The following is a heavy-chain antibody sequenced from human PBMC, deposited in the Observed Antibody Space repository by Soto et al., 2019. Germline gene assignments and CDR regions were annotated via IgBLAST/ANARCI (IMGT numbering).Heavy chain of an antibody. Sequence: QVQLVQSGAEVKKPGSSVRVSCKASGDTFSRYTVNWVRQAPRQGLEWMGGIIPRFGTTNYAPTLQGRVTITADESTNTVYMEWSSLRSEDTALYFCARGRGLYNSGRSQLDYWGQGTLLTVSS. CDR2: IIPRFGTT. D-gene: IGHD1-1*01. J-gene: IGHJ4*02. V-gene: IGHV1-69*01. CDR1: GDTFSRYT. CDR3: ARGRGLYNSGRSQLDY.